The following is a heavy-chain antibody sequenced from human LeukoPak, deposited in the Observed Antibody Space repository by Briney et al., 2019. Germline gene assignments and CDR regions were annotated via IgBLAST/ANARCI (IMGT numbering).Heavy chain of an antibody. V-gene: IGHV3-21*01. CDR2: ISTSRNYI. CDR1: GFTFSSYH. Sequence: GGSLRLSCVVSGFTFSSYHMNWVRQAPGKGLEWVSSISTSRNYIYYADSVTGRFTISRDNAKNSLYLQMNSLRAEGTAVYYCAREFNPDDAFDIWGQGTMVTVSS. D-gene: IGHD1-14*01. CDR3: AREFNPDDAFDI. J-gene: IGHJ3*02.